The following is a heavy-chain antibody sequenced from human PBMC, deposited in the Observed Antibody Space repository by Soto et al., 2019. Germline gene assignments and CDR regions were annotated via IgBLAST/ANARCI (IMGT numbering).Heavy chain of an antibody. J-gene: IGHJ5*02. V-gene: IGHV3-30-3*01. D-gene: IGHD1-26*01. CDR2: ISYDGSNK. CDR1: GFTFSSYA. CDR3: ARDFSGSYYPQYNWFDP. Sequence: GGSLRLSCAASGFTFSSYAMHWVRQAPGKGLEWVAFISYDGSNKYYADSVKGRFTISRDNSKNTLYLQMNSLRAEDTAVYYCARDFSGSYYPQYNWFDPWGQGTLVTVSS.